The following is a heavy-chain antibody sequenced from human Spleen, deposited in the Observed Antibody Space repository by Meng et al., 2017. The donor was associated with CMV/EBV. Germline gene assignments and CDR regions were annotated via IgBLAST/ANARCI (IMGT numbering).Heavy chain of an antibody. CDR2: IYLDDAK. CDR1: GFCLTTSGLG. J-gene: IGHJ5*02. Sequence: QITLKQYGPTLGKTNPSLTLTCTCSGFCLTTSGLGVGWICQPPGKALELLAIIYLDDAKYYSQCLKTRLTISKYTSKNQVVLIMTYMDAVDTATYYCVQGRLEEVWVFDPWGQGTLVTVSS. D-gene: IGHD1-1*01. CDR3: VQGRLEEVWVFDP. V-gene: IGHV2-5*02.